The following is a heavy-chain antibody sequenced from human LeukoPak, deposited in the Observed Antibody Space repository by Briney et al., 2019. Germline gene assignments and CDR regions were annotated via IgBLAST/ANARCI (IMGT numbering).Heavy chain of an antibody. J-gene: IGHJ2*01. CDR3: ARHVDTAMVAWYFDL. V-gene: IGHV4-59*08. CDR1: GGSISSHY. CDR2: IYYSGST. Sequence: PSETLSLTCTVSGGSISSHYWSWIRQPPGKGLEWIGYIYYSGSTNYNPSLKSRVTISVDTSKNQFSLKLSSVTAADTAVYYCARHVDTAMVAWYFDLWGRGTLVTVSS. D-gene: IGHD5-18*01.